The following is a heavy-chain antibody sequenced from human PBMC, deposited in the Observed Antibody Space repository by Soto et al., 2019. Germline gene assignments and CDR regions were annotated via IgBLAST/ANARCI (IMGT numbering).Heavy chain of an antibody. CDR1: GGSISSGGYY. CDR3: ARCAGFGRLIDY. CDR2: IYYSGST. Sequence: LCGGSISSGGYYWSWIRQHPGKGLEWIGYIYYSGSTYYNPSLKSRVTISVDTSKNQFSLKLSSVTAADTAVYYCARCAGFGRLIDYWGQGTLVTVSS. D-gene: IGHD2-15*01. J-gene: IGHJ4*02. V-gene: IGHV4-31*02.